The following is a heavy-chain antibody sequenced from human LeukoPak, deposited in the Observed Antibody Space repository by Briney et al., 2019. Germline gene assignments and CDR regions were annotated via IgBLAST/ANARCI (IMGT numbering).Heavy chain of an antibody. V-gene: IGHV1-69-2*01. CDR1: GYTFTDYY. CDR2: VDPEDGET. Sequence: GASVKISCKVSGYTFTDYYMHWVQQAPGKGLEWMGLVDPEDGETIYAEKFQGRVTITADTSTDTAYMELSSLRSEDTAVYYCATVTNLRFDWHFDLWGRGTLVTVSS. CDR3: ATVTNLRFDWHFDL. D-gene: IGHD3-16*01. J-gene: IGHJ2*01.